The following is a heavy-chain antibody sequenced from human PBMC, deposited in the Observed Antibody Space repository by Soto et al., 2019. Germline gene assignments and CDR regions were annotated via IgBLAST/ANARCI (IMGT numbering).Heavy chain of an antibody. J-gene: IGHJ6*02. CDR3: AADDSYYDILTGYPRAYYYYGMEV. Sequence: GASVKVSCKASGFTFTSSAVQWVRQARGQRLEWIGWIVVGSGNTNYAQKFQERVTITRDMSTSTAYMELSSLRSEDTAVYYCAADDSYYDILTGYPRAYYYYGMEVWGQGTTVTVSS. V-gene: IGHV1-58*01. CDR1: GFTFTSSA. D-gene: IGHD3-9*01. CDR2: IVVGSGNT.